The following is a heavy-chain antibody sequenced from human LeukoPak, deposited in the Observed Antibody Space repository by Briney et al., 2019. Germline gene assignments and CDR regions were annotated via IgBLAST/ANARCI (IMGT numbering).Heavy chain of an antibody. Sequence: ASVKVSCQASGYSFTSYGISWVRQAPGQGIEWMGWISAYNGNTNYEQKLQGRVTINTGTATSTAYMGKRSLRSDDTAVYYCARAGVTPKTGDGFDIWGQGTMVTVSS. J-gene: IGHJ3*02. D-gene: IGHD4-23*01. CDR2: ISAYNGNT. CDR3: ARAGVTPKTGDGFDI. CDR1: GYSFTSYG. V-gene: IGHV1-18*01.